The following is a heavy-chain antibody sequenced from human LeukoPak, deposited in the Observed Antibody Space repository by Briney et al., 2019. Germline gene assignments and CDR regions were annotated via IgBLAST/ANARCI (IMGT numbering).Heavy chain of an antibody. CDR3: AREGSSYRIDY. J-gene: IGHJ4*02. Sequence: SETLSLTCTVSGGSLSSYYWSWIRQPPGKGLEWIGYIYYSGSTNYNPSLKSRVTISVDTSKNQFSLKLSSVTAADTAVYYCAREGSSYRIDYWGQGTRVTVSS. CDR2: IYYSGST. D-gene: IGHD6-13*01. CDR1: GGSLSSYY. V-gene: IGHV4-59*01.